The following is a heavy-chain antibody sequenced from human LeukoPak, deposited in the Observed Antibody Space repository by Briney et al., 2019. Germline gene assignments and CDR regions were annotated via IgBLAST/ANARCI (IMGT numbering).Heavy chain of an antibody. CDR2: INPNSGGT. V-gene: IGHV1-2*06. Sequence: ASVKVSCKTSGYTFTDYYIHWVRQAPGQGLEWMGRINPNSGGTNYAQKFQGRVTMTRDTSISTAYMELSRLRSDDTAGYYCARGKLGYCCSTSCPPPGYWGQGTLVTVSS. D-gene: IGHD2-2*01. J-gene: IGHJ4*02. CDR1: GYTFTDYY. CDR3: ARGKLGYCCSTSCPPPGY.